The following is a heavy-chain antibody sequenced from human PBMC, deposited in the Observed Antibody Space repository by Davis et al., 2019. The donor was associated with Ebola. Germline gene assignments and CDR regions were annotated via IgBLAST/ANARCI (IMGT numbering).Heavy chain of an antibody. CDR3: ARGGYSYGYAFDH. CDR2: ISSSSLTT. J-gene: IGHJ4*01. D-gene: IGHD5-18*01. Sequence: GGSLRLSCVASGFTFSSYTMNWVRQAPGKGLEWLSYISSSSLTTYSADSVKGRFTVSRDNAKNFLYLQMNSLRPEDTAVYYCARGGYSYGYAFDHWGHGTLVTVSS. CDR1: GFTFSSYT. V-gene: IGHV3-48*01.